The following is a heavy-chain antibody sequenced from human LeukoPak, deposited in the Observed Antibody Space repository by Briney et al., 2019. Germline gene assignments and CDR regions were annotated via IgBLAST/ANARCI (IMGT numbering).Heavy chain of an antibody. CDR3: ARHHEPRSIRAFDI. Sequence: SETLSLTCTVSGGSISSGSYYWGWIRQPPGKGLEWIGSIYYSGSTSYNPSLKSRVTISVDTSKNQFSLKPSSVTAADTAVYYCARHHEPRSIRAFDIWGQGTMVTVSS. V-gene: IGHV4-39*01. CDR1: GGSISSGSYY. J-gene: IGHJ3*02. CDR2: IYYSGST.